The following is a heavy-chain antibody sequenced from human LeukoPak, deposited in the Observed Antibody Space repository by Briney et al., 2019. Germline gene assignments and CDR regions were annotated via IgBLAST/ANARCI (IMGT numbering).Heavy chain of an antibody. D-gene: IGHD3-3*01. CDR2: IYYSGST. J-gene: IGHJ4*02. CDR3: AGSNQYDFWSGYYNAFDY. CDR1: CGSISSGGYY. V-gene: IGHV4-31*03. Sequence: SETLSLTCTVSCGSISSGGYYWSWIRQHPGKGLEWIGYIYYSGSTYYNPSLKSRVTISVDTSKNQFSLKLSSVTAADTAVYYCAGSNQYDFWSGYYNAFDYWGQGTLVTVSS.